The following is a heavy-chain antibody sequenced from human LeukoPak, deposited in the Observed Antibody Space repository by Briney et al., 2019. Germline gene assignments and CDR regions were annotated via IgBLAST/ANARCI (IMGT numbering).Heavy chain of an antibody. CDR2: TYYRSKWYN. CDR3: ARGGPGEILGEKAAAGTYWFDP. Sequence: SQTLSLTCAISGDSVSSNSAAWNWIRQSPSRGLEWLGRTYYRSKWYNDYAVSVKSRITINPDTSKNQFSLQLNSVTPEDTAVYYCARGGPGEILGEKAAAGTYWFDPWGQGTLVTVSS. D-gene: IGHD6-13*01. J-gene: IGHJ5*02. V-gene: IGHV6-1*01. CDR1: GDSVSSNSAA.